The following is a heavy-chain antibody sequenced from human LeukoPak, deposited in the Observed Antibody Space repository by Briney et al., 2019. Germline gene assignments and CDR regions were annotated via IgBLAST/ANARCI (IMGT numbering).Heavy chain of an antibody. Sequence: SETLSLTCAVYGGSFSGYYWSWIRQPPGKGLEWIGEINHSGSTNYNPSLKSRVTISVDTSKNQFSLKLSSVTAADTAVYYCARRWGMDVWGQGTTVTVSS. J-gene: IGHJ6*02. D-gene: IGHD6-13*01. CDR2: INHSGST. CDR1: GGSFSGYY. V-gene: IGHV4-34*01. CDR3: ARRWGMDV.